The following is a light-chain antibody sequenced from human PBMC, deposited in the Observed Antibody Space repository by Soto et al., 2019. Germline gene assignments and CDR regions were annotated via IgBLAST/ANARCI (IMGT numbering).Light chain of an antibody. CDR3: QQYGSSSYT. V-gene: IGKV3-20*01. Sequence: EIVLTQSPGTLSLSPGERATLSCRASQSVSSSYLAWYQQKPGQAPRLLLYDASSRATGIPDRFSGSGSGTDFTLTISRLEPEDFAVYYCQQYGSSSYTFGQGTKLEIK. CDR2: DAS. J-gene: IGKJ2*01. CDR1: QSVSSSY.